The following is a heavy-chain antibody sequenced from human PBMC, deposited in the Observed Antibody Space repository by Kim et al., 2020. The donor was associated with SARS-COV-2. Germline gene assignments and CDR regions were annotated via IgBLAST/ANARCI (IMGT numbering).Heavy chain of an antibody. J-gene: IGHJ4*02. CDR1: GFTFGDYV. V-gene: IGHV3-49*03. CDR3: TRERGRLTGYYLFDY. D-gene: IGHD3-9*01. CDR2: IRSKAYGGTT. Sequence: GGSLRLSCTASGFTFGDYVMSWFRQAPGKGLEWVGFIRSKAYGGTTEYAASVKGRFTISRVDSKSIAYLQMNSLKTEDTAVYYCTRERGRLTGYYLFDYWGQGTLVTVSS.